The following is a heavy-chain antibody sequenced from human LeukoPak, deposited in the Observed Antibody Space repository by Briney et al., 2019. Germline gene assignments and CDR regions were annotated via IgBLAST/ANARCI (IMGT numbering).Heavy chain of an antibody. V-gene: IGHV3-66*01. J-gene: IGHJ4*02. CDR2: IYSGDIT. CDR1: GFTVSSNY. Sequence: PGGSLRLSCAASGFTVSSNYMSWVRQAPGKGLEWVSVIYSGDITYYADSVKGRFTISRDNSKNTLYLQMNSLRAEDTAVYYCARGATTTVTTDYWSQGTLVTVSS. CDR3: ARGATTTVTTDY. D-gene: IGHD4-17*01.